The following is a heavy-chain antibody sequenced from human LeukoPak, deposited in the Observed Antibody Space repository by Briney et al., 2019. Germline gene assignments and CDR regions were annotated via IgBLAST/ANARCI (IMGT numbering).Heavy chain of an antibody. V-gene: IGHV3-11*01. CDR2: IKKRSAAT. CDR3: ARIWSARDWFDP. CDR1: GFTFRDYA. Sequence: GGSLRLSCAASGFTFRDYAMTWIRQAPGKGLEWISYIKKRSAATYYADSVAGRFVISRDDAKNSLNLPLTNLRVEDTATYFCARIWSARDWFDPWGQGT. J-gene: IGHJ5*02. D-gene: IGHD1-1*01.